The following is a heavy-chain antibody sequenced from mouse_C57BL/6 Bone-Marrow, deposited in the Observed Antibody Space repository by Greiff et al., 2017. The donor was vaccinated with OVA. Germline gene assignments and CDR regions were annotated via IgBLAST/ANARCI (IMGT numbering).Heavy chain of an antibody. CDR3: ARIPVYYDYDEGPWFAY. D-gene: IGHD2-4*01. V-gene: IGHV8-8*01. J-gene: IGHJ3*01. CDR2: IWWDDDK. Sequence: ESGPGILQPSQTLSLTCSFSGFSLSTFGMGVGWIRQPSGKGLEWLAHIWWDDDKYYKPALKSRLTISKDTSKNQVFLKIANVDTAVTATYYCARIPVYYDYDEGPWFAYWGQGTLVTVSA. CDR1: GFSLSTFGMG.